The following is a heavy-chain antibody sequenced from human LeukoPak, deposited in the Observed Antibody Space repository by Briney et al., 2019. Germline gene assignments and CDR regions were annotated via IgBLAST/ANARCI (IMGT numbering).Heavy chain of an antibody. Sequence: ASVKVSCKASGYTFTSYYMHWVRQAPGQGLEWMAWIDPNSGETEYAQKFQGRVSMTRDTSISTGYMELSRLRSDDTAVYYCARGIPGYGVPTIVYSGYDYVGNYFDNWGQGTQVTVYS. V-gene: IGHV1-2*02. CDR1: GYTFTSYY. J-gene: IGHJ4*02. CDR2: IDPNSGET. CDR3: ARGIPGYGVPTIVYSGYDYVGNYFDN. D-gene: IGHD5-12*01.